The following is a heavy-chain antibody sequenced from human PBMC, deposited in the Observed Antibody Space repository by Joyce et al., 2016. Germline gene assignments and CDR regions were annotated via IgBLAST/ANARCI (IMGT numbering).Heavy chain of an antibody. CDR2: INAGNGNT. J-gene: IGHJ5*02. D-gene: IGHD2-21*01. Sequence: QVQLLPSGTEVKKPGASVTVSCKASGYTFTTYAIHWVRQAPGQRLEWMGWINAGNGNTKYSQKFQGRVTITRDTSASTAYMDLSNLRSEDTAVYYCARDPAYCGGDCPWGQGTLVTVSS. CDR1: GYTFTTYA. V-gene: IGHV1-3*01. CDR3: ARDPAYCGGDCP.